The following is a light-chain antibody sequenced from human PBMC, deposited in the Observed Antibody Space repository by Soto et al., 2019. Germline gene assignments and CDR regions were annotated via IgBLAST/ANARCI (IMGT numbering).Light chain of an antibody. J-gene: IGKJ5*01. Sequence: EVVLTQSPVTLSLSPGERATLSCRASQSFRCLLARYQQKPGQAPRLLIYDAYNRATGIPPRFSGSGSGTDVTLTISSLEPDDSAVYYCQQRHMWPSTFGQGTRLEIK. CDR1: QSFRCL. V-gene: IGKV3-11*01. CDR2: DAY. CDR3: QQRHMWPST.